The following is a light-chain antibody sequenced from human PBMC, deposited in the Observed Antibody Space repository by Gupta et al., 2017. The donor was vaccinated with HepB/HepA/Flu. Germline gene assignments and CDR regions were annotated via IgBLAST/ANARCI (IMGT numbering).Light chain of an antibody. CDR3: QQYETEPPGYI. CDR1: QSVENRD. Sequence: EIVLTQSPGTLSLSPGERATLSCRASQSVENRDLTWYQQKPGQAPRLLIYGATTRATGIHARFSGSGAGTDFTLTISRLDPEDFAVYYCQQYETEPPGYIFGQGTKLESK. V-gene: IGKV3-20*01. J-gene: IGKJ2*01. CDR2: GAT.